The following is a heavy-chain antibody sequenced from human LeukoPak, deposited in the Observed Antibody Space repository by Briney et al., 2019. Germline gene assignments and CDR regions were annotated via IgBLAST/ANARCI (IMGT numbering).Heavy chain of an antibody. CDR2: ISGSGGST. D-gene: IGHD5-18*01. J-gene: IGHJ4*02. Sequence: GGSLRLSCAASGFTFSSYAMSWVRHAPGKGLEWVSAISGSGGSTYYADSVKGRFTISRDNSKNTLYLQMNSLRAEDTAVYYCAKRGYSYGYVYWGQGTLVTVSS. CDR1: GFTFSSYA. CDR3: AKRGYSYGYVY. V-gene: IGHV3-23*01.